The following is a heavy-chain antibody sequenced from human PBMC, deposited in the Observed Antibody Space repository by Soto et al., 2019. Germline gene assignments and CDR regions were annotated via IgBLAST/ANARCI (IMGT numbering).Heavy chain of an antibody. J-gene: IGHJ4*02. Sequence: PGESLKISCKASGYSSANFWIGWVRQMPGKGLEWMGFIHLGGSDTRYTPSFQDQVTISAARSINTAYLQWSSLRASDTAMFYGAIATQGNSYFDYLGQGTLVTVSS. V-gene: IGHV5-51*01. CDR2: IHLGGSDT. CDR1: GYSSANFW. D-gene: IGHD6-13*01. CDR3: AIATQGNSYFDY.